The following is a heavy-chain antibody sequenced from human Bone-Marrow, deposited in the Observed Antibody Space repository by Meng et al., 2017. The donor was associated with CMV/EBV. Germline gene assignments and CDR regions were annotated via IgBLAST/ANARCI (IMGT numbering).Heavy chain of an antibody. Sequence: GGSLRLSCAASGFTFSSYEMNWVRQAPGKGLEWVGRIKSKTDGGTTDYAAPVKGRFTISRDDSKNTLYLQMNSLKTEDTAVYYCTTGGSVVPAAIVGAFDIWGQGTMVTVSS. J-gene: IGHJ3*02. V-gene: IGHV3-15*01. CDR2: IKSKTDGGTT. CDR3: TTGGSVVPAAIVGAFDI. D-gene: IGHD2-2*01. CDR1: GFTFSSYE.